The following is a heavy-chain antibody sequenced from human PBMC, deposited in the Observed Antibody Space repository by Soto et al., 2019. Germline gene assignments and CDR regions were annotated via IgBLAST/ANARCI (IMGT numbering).Heavy chain of an antibody. J-gene: IGHJ4*02. CDR3: ARDPENAALDY. V-gene: IGHV3-7*01. D-gene: IGHD1-1*01. Sequence: GGSLRLSCVVSGFTFSRSWMTWVRQAPGKGLEWVANMNPDGSYKYCVDSVKGRFTISRDNAKASLYLEMNSLRAEDTAVYYCARDPENAALDYWGQGTLVTVSS. CDR1: GFTFSRSW. CDR2: MNPDGSYK.